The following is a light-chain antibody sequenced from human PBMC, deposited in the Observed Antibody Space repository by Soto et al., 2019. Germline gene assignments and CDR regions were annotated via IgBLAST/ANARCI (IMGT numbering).Light chain of an antibody. CDR1: QSVRSGY. J-gene: IGKJ5*01. Sequence: EIVLTQSPGTLSLSPGERVTLSCRASQSVRSGYLAWYQQKHGQAPRLLIFGASRRATGIPERFSRSVSGTACTHTIGGLAPDVLAVYYGQQYGRPPTLGQGTRLEIK. V-gene: IGKV3-20*01. CDR2: GAS. CDR3: QQYGRPPT.